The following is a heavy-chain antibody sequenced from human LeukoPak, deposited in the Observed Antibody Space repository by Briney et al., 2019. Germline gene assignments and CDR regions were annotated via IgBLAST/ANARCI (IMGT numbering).Heavy chain of an antibody. CDR3: AKVGPAVAGQNLDY. D-gene: IGHD6-19*01. Sequence: PGGSLRLSCVASGFTFDTYWMHWVRQAPGKGLVWVSRIHRDGNNINYADFVQGRFTISRDNAKNSLYLQMNSLRAEDTAVYYCAKVGPAVAGQNLDYWGQGTLVTVSS. CDR2: IHRDGNNI. J-gene: IGHJ4*02. CDR1: GFTFDTYW. V-gene: IGHV3-74*01.